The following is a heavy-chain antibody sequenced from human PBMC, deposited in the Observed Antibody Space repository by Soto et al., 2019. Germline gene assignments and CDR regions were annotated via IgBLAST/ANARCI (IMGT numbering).Heavy chain of an antibody. J-gene: IGHJ6*02. D-gene: IGHD1-7*01. V-gene: IGHV3-49*03. Sequence: GGSLRLSCTASGFTFGDYAMSWFRQAPGKGLEWVGFIRSKAYGGTTEYAASVKGRFTISRDDSKSIAYLQMNSLKTEDTAVYYCTRDPPYNWNYGDYYYGMDVWGQGTTVTVSS. CDR2: IRSKAYGGTT. CDR3: TRDPPYNWNYGDYYYGMDV. CDR1: GFTFGDYA.